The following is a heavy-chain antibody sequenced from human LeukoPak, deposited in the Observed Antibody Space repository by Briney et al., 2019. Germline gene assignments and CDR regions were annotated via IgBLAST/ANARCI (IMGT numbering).Heavy chain of an antibody. CDR2: IYTSGST. V-gene: IGHV4-4*07. J-gene: IGHJ1*01. CDR1: GGSISSYY. Sequence: SETLSLTCTVSGGSISSYYWSWIRQPAGKGLEWIGRIYTSGSTNYNPSLKSRVTMSVDTSKNQFSLKLSSVTAADTAVYYCARTTAGTSLEYFQHWGQGTLVTVSS. D-gene: IGHD6-13*01. CDR3: ARTTAGTSLEYFQH.